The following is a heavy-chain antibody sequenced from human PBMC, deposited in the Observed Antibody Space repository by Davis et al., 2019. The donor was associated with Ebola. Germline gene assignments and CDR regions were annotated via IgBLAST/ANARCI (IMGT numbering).Heavy chain of an antibody. V-gene: IGHV3-9*02. CDR1: DSPSVGTY. J-gene: IGHJ3*02. Sequence: GTSLKSSGAASDSPSVGTYLSWVRQPPGKALGWVSVIGWDSGTIDYADSVKGRFTIARDNAKNSLYLQMNSLRAEDTALYSCAKDSFRAGGAFDIWGQGTMVTVSS. CDR2: IGWDSGTI. D-gene: IGHD2-21*01. CDR3: AKDSFRAGGAFDI.